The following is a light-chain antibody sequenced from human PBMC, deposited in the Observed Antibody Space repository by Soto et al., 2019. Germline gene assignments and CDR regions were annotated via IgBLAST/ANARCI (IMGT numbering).Light chain of an antibody. CDR1: QSVSSN. CDR2: GAS. J-gene: IGKJ1*01. Sequence: EILMAQSPATLSVSPGERATLSCRASQSVSSNLAWYQQKPGQPPRILIYGASTRDTGIPARFSGSGSGTEFTLTISSLQPEDFAVYYCQQRSNWPETFGQGTKVDIK. V-gene: IGKV3-15*01. CDR3: QQRSNWPET.